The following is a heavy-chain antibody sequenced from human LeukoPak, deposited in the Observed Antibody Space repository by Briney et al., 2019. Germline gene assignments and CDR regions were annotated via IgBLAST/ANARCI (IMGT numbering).Heavy chain of an antibody. Sequence: PSETLSLTCTVSGGSISSSSYYWGWIRQPPGKGLEWIGRVYTSGSTNYNPSLKSRVNISLDTPKNQFSLKLISVTAADTAVYFCVRLQWLSTPFFDYWGQGTLVTVSS. CDR2: VYTSGST. J-gene: IGHJ4*02. CDR1: GGSISSSSYY. CDR3: VRLQWLSTPFFDY. D-gene: IGHD6-19*01. V-gene: IGHV4-61*02.